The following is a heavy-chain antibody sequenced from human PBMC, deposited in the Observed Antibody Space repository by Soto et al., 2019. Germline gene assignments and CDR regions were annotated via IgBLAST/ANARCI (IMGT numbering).Heavy chain of an antibody. V-gene: IGHV4-61*01. CDR1: GGSVSNSSHY. CDR3: ARGDGFWSGYSYLNY. Sequence: SETLSLTCTVPGGSVSNSSHYWTWIRQPPGKGLEWIGYVYYTGSTNYNPSLHSRVTISVDTSKNQFSLTLSSVIAADTAVYYCARGDGFWSGYSYLNYWGQGTPVTVSS. CDR2: VYYTGST. J-gene: IGHJ4*02. D-gene: IGHD3-3*01.